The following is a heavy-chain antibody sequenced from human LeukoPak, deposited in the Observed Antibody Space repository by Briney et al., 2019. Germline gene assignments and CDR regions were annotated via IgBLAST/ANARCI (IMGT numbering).Heavy chain of an antibody. CDR1: GYTLTELS. V-gene: IGHV1-24*01. Sequence: ASVEVSCTVSGYTLTELSMHWVRQAPGKGLEWLGGFDPEDGETIYAQKFQGRVTMTEDTSTDTAYMELSSLRSEDTAVYYCATDAVVGAPGVFDYWGQGTLVTVSS. J-gene: IGHJ4*02. CDR3: ATDAVVGAPGVFDY. D-gene: IGHD1-26*01. CDR2: FDPEDGET.